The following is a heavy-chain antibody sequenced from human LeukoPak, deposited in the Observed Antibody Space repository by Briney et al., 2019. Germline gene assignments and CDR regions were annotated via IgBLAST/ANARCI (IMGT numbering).Heavy chain of an antibody. CDR1: GFTFSNYA. V-gene: IGHV3-23*01. CDR2: ISGSGTST. J-gene: IGHJ6*02. D-gene: IGHD3-10*01. Sequence: GGSLRLSCAASGFTFSNYAMTWVRQAPGKGLEWVSAISGSGTSTYNADSLKGRFTISRDNFKNTLYLQMNSLRAEDTAIYYCAKCLYGSGSYMYYGMDVWGQGTTVTVSS. CDR3: AKCLYGSGSYMYYGMDV.